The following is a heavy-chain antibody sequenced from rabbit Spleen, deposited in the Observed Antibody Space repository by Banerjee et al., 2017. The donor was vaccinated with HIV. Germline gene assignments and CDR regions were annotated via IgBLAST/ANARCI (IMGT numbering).Heavy chain of an antibody. J-gene: IGHJ6*01. CDR1: GFSVSGTYY. D-gene: IGHD1-1*01. CDR2: IYAGSSTST. CDR3: ARDTSSSFSSYGMDL. V-gene: IGHV1S40*01. Sequence: QSLEESGGDLVKPGTSLTLTCTASGFSVSGTYYMCWVRQAPGKGLEWIGCIYAGSSTSTYSATWAKGRFTLSKTSSTTVTLQMTSLTAADTATYFCARDTSSSFSSYGMDLWGPGTLVTVS.